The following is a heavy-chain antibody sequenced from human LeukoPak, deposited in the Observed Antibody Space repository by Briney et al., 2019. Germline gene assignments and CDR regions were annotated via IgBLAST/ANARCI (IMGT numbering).Heavy chain of an antibody. Sequence: TGGSLRLSCAASGFTFSSYNMHWVRQAPGKGLEWVAVISKDKSFEYYGDSVKGRFTISRDNPRNTLYLEMNSLRAEDTAVYYCARESPRTFGWRKYYGMDVWGQGTTVTVSS. CDR2: ISKDKSFE. CDR1: GFTFSSYN. J-gene: IGHJ6*02. D-gene: IGHD2/OR15-2a*01. CDR3: ARESPRTFGWRKYYGMDV. V-gene: IGHV3-30*03.